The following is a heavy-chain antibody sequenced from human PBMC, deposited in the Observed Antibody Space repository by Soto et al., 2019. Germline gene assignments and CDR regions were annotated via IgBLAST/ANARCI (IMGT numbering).Heavy chain of an antibody. J-gene: IGHJ6*02. V-gene: IGHV5-51*01. Sequence: GESLKISCKGSGYSFTSYWIGWVRQMPGKGLEWMGIIYPGDSDTRYSPSFQGQVTISADKSISTAYLQWSSLKASDTAMYYCARNSSSPLYYYGMDVWGQGTTVTVSS. CDR3: ARNSSSPLYYYGMDV. CDR2: IYPGDSDT. D-gene: IGHD6-6*01. CDR1: GYSFTSYW.